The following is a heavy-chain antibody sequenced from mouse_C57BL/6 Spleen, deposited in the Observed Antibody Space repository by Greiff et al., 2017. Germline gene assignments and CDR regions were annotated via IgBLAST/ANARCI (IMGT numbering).Heavy chain of an antibody. J-gene: IGHJ2*01. V-gene: IGHV5-4*01. CDR1: GFTFSSYA. CDR3: ARDKRTMVTTDYFDY. Sequence: VMLVESGGGLVKPGGSLKLSCAASGFTFSSYAMSWVRQTPEKRLEWVATISDGGSYTYYPDNVKGRFTISRDNAKNNLYLQMSHLKSEDTAMYYCARDKRTMVTTDYFDYWGQGTTLTVSS. D-gene: IGHD2-2*01. CDR2: ISDGGSYT.